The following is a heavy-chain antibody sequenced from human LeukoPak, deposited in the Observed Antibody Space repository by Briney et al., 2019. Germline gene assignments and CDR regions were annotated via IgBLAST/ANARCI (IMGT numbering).Heavy chain of an antibody. J-gene: IGHJ3*01. D-gene: IGHD1-26*01. CDR3: AKDLSVVGAHDSFDV. V-gene: IGHV3-30*18. CDR1: GFSFSSYG. Sequence: PGGSLRLSRAASGFSFSSYGMHWVRQAPGKGLDWLTVISYDGNTIYYADSMKGRFTISRDNSKNTLYLQMNSLRIEDTAVYYCAKDLSVVGAHDSFDVWGQGTMVTVSS. CDR2: ISYDGNTI.